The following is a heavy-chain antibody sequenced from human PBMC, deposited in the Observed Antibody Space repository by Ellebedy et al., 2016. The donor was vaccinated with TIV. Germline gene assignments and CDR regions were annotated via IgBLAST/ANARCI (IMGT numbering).Heavy chain of an antibody. CDR2: ISGNGRNT. V-gene: IGHV3-23*01. D-gene: IGHD7-27*01. CDR1: GFTFSNYA. CDR3: AQTNWGSGGFYGMDV. Sequence: GGSLRLSCAASGFTFSNYAMTWVRQAPGKGLEWVSAISGNGRNTHYANSLKDRFTVSRDNSRNTLYLQLDSLRAEDTAVYYCAQTNWGSGGFYGMDVWGQGTTVTVSS. J-gene: IGHJ6*02.